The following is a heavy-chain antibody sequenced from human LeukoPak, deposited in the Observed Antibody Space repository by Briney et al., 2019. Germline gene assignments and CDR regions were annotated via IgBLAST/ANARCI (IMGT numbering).Heavy chain of an antibody. D-gene: IGHD5-12*01. CDR1: GDSISSSY. CDR3: SRGRAAAFDV. J-gene: IGHJ3*01. V-gene: IGHV4-59*01. Sequence: SETLSLTCTVSGDSISSSYWNWIRQPPGKGLEWLGYIFYTGSTNYNPSLRSRVTISVDTSKNQVSLILSSVAAADTAVYYCSRGRAAAFDVWGQGTMVTVSS. CDR2: IFYTGST.